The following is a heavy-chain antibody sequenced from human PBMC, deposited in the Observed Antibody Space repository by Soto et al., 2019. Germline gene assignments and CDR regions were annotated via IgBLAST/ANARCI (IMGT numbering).Heavy chain of an antibody. V-gene: IGHV1-58*01. J-gene: IGHJ6*02. Sequence: SVKVSCKASGFTFTSSAVQWVRQARGQGLEWMGWIDVGSGGTNYAQKFQGWVTMTRDTSTSTAYMELSRLRSDDTAVYYCAIGYYGMDVWGQGTTVTVSS. CDR1: GFTFTSSA. CDR2: IDVGSGGT. CDR3: AIGYYGMDV.